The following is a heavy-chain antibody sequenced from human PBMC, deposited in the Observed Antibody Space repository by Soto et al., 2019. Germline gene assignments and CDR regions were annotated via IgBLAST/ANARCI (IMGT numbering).Heavy chain of an antibody. CDR3: ARVGAYCTNGVCYTQNFDY. Sequence: QVQLVESGGGVVQPGRSLRLSCAASGFTFSSYAMHWVRQAPGKGLEWVAVISYDGSNKYYADSVKGRFTISRDNSKSTLYLQMNSLRAEDTAVYYCARVGAYCTNGVCYTQNFDYWGQGTLVTVSS. CDR1: GFTFSSYA. V-gene: IGHV3-30-3*01. J-gene: IGHJ4*02. CDR2: ISYDGSNK. D-gene: IGHD2-8*01.